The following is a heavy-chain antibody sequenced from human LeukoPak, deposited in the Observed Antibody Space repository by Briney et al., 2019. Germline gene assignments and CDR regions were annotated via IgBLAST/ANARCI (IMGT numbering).Heavy chain of an antibody. Sequence: PGGSLRLSCAAPGFTFNNAWMSWVRQAPGKGLEWVGHIKGKPDGGTTHYAAPVKGRFFISRDDSKNKLYLQMNSLKSDDTAVYYCTTDRAITVRPLFDYWGQGTLVTVSS. V-gene: IGHV3-15*01. J-gene: IGHJ4*02. D-gene: IGHD2/OR15-2a*01. CDR3: TTDRAITVRPLFDY. CDR2: IKGKPDGGTT. CDR1: GFTFNNAW.